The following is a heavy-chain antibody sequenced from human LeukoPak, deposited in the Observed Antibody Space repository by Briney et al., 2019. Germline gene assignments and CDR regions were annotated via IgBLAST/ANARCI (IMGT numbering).Heavy chain of an antibody. D-gene: IGHD3-3*01. CDR2: ISAYNGNT. CDR3: ARSHYYDFWSGNTRPTTMSYGMDV. J-gene: IGHJ6*02. Sequence: ASVKVSCKASGYTFTNYGISWVRQAPGQGLEWMGWISAYNGNTNYAQKLQGRVTMTTDTSTSTAYMELRSLRSDDTAVYYCARSHYYDFWSGNTRPTTMSYGMDVWGQGTTVTVSS. CDR1: GYTFTNYG. V-gene: IGHV1-18*01.